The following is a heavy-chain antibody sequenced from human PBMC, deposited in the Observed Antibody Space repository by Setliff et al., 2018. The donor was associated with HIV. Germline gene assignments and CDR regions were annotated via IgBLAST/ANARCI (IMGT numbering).Heavy chain of an antibody. CDR1: GFSLSTTPEG. D-gene: IGHD4-17*01. CDR3: AHVLGDYGDYFGY. Sequence: SGPTLVNTRQTLTLTCSFSGFSLSTTPEGVAWIRQPPGKALEWLAVIYWDDDKNYSPTLKSRLTIAKDTSKNQVVLSLTNMDPVDTATYFCAHVLGDYGDYFGYWGQGTLVTVSS. V-gene: IGHV2-5*02. J-gene: IGHJ4*02. CDR2: IYWDDDK.